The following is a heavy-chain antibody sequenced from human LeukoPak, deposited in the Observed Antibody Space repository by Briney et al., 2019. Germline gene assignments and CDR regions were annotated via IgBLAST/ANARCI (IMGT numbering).Heavy chain of an antibody. CDR3: AKPPSYCSGGSCYIDY. V-gene: IGHV3-30*04. CDR1: GFTFSSYA. D-gene: IGHD2-15*01. J-gene: IGHJ4*02. Sequence: PGGSLRLSCAASGFTFSSYAMHWVRQAPGKGLEWVAIISYDGSNKYYADSVKGRFTISRDNSKNTLYLQMNSLRAEDTAVYYCAKPPSYCSGGSCYIDYWGQGTLVTVSS. CDR2: ISYDGSNK.